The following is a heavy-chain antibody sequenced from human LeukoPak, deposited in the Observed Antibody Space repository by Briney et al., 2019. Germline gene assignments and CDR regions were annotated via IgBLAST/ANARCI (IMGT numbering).Heavy chain of an antibody. Sequence: ASVKGSCKVSGDTLTELSTHWVRHAPGKGLEWMGGFSPEHGEMIYAQKLQGRVTMTEDRSTDTAYMELSSLRSEDTAVYYCATGGPWDLLKYWGQGTLVTVSS. J-gene: IGHJ4*02. CDR2: FSPEHGEM. V-gene: IGHV1-24*01. CDR1: GDTLTELS. CDR3: ATGGPWDLLKY. D-gene: IGHD3-9*01.